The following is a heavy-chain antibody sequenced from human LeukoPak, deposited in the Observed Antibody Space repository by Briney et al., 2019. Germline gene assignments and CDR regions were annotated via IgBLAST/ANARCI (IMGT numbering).Heavy chain of an antibody. V-gene: IGHV1-2*02. CDR1: GYTFTGYY. D-gene: IGHD3-3*01. CDR2: INPNSGGT. Sequence: ASVKVSCKASGYTFTGYYMHWVRQAPGQGLEWMGWINPNSGGTNYAQKFQGRVTMTRDTSISTAYMELSGLRSDDTAVYYCARATPIFGVASNWFDPWGQGTLVTVSS. J-gene: IGHJ5*02. CDR3: ARATPIFGVASNWFDP.